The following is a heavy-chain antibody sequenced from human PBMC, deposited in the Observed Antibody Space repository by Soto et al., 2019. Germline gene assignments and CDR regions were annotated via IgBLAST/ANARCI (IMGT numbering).Heavy chain of an antibody. Sequence: EVQLVESGGGLAKPGGSLRLSCVASGFTFSSYNMNWVRQAPGKGLEWVSFISSGSEYRYYADSVKGRFNISRDNAQNSLYLHLNSLRAEDTAVYYCTRDRKLVQDWFDPWGQGTPVTVSS. D-gene: IGHD6-13*01. V-gene: IGHV3-21*01. J-gene: IGHJ5*02. CDR1: GFTFSSYN. CDR3: TRDRKLVQDWFDP. CDR2: ISSGSEYR.